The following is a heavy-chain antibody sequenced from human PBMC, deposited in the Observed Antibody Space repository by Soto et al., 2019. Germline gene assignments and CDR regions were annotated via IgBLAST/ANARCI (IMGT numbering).Heavy chain of an antibody. J-gene: IGHJ4*02. D-gene: IGHD3-22*01. V-gene: IGHV4-31*03. CDR1: GASISNGGYY. CDR2: IYYTGST. Sequence: NPSETLSLTCTVSGASISNGGYYWTWIRQHPGKDLECLGDIYYTGSTFYNPSLKGRLSISLDTSKNQFSLNLSAVTAADTAVYYCARGQITYYDNISGSLYFFDYWGQGTLVTVSS. CDR3: ARGQITYYDNISGSLYFFDY.